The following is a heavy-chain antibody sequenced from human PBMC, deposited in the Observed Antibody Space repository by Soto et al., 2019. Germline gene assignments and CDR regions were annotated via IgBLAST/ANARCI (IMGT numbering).Heavy chain of an antibody. V-gene: IGHV3-30*18. Sequence: AGGSLRLSCAASGFTFSSYGMHWVRQAPGKGLEWVAVISYDGSNKYYADSVKGRFTISRDNSKNTLYLQMNSLRAEDTAVYYCAKDNSYSSGDLGFDPWGQGTLVTVSS. CDR2: ISYDGSNK. J-gene: IGHJ5*02. D-gene: IGHD6-19*01. CDR1: GFTFSSYG. CDR3: AKDNSYSSGDLGFDP.